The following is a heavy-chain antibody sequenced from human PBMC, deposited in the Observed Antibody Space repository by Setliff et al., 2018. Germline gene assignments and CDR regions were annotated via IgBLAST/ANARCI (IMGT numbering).Heavy chain of an antibody. CDR1: GYSFTSYW. J-gene: IGHJ3*02. D-gene: IGHD3-22*01. V-gene: IGHV5-51*01. Sequence: GESLKISCKGSGYSFTSYWIGWVRQMPGKGPEWMGIIYPGDSDTRYSPSFQGQVTISADKSISTAYLQWSSLKASDTAMYYCAGTYYYDSSGYFSNDAFDIWGQGTMVTVSS. CDR3: AGTYYYDSSGYFSNDAFDI. CDR2: IYPGDSDT.